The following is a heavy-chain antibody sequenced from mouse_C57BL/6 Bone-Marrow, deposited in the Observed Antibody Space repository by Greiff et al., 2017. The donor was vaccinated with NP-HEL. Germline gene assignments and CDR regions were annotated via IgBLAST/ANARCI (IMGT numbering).Heavy chain of an antibody. CDR1: GYTFTSYW. CDR2: IDPSDSYT. D-gene: IGHD1-1*01. CDR3: ARRGDYYGSSLDY. Sequence: QVQLKQPGAELVMPGASVKLSCKASGYTFTSYWMHWVKQRPGQGLEWIGEIDPSDSYTNYNQKFKGKSTLTVDKSSSTAYMQLSSLTSEDSAVYYCARRGDYYGSSLDYWGQGTTLTVSS. J-gene: IGHJ2*01. V-gene: IGHV1-69*01.